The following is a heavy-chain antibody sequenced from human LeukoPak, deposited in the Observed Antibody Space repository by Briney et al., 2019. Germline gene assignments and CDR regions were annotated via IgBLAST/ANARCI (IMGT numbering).Heavy chain of an antibody. V-gene: IGHV3-43*01. Sequence: GGPLRLSCAASGFTFDDYTMHWVRQAPGKGLEWVSLISWDGGSTYYADSVKGRFTISRDNAKNSLYLQMNSLRAEDTAVYYCARVGSELDYWGQGTLVTVSS. J-gene: IGHJ4*02. CDR3: ARVGSELDY. CDR2: ISWDGGST. D-gene: IGHD1-26*01. CDR1: GFTFDDYT.